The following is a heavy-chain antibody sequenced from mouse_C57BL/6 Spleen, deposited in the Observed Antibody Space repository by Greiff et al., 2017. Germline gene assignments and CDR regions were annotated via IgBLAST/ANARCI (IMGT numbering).Heavy chain of an antibody. CDR3: ARSDGSSPLYYAMDY. V-gene: IGHV1-7*01. CDR2: INPSSGYT. J-gene: IGHJ4*01. CDR1: GYTFTSYW. Sequence: QVHVKQSGAELAKPGASVKLSCKASGYTFTSYWMHRVKQRPGPGLEWIGSINPSSGYTNSNQKFKGKSTWTVGKSSSTAYMQLSSLTSEDSAVYYCARSDGSSPLYYAMDYWGQGTSGTVSS. D-gene: IGHD1-1*01.